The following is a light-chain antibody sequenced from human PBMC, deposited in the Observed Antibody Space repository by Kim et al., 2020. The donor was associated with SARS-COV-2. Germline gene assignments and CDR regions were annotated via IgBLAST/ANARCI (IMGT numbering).Light chain of an antibody. CDR3: QSADSSGNYV. V-gene: IGLV3-25*03. CDR2: KDI. Sequence: SYELTQPPSVSVSPGQTARITCSGDALPKQYAFWYQQKPGQAPVLVIYKDIERPSGIPERFSGSSSGTTVTLTISGVQAEDEADYYCQSADSSGNYVFGTGTKVTVL. CDR1: ALPKQY. J-gene: IGLJ1*01.